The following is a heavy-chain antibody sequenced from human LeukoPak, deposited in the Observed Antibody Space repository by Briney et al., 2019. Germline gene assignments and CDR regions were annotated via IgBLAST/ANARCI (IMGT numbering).Heavy chain of an antibody. CDR3: ARGFDSSSWSYYYYYMDV. Sequence: ASVKVSCKASGYTFTNHAINWVRQATGQGLEWMGWMNPNSGHTGYAQKFQGRVTLTRNTSISTAYMELSSLRSEDTAVYYCARGFDSSSWSYYYYYMDVWGKGTTVTISS. V-gene: IGHV1-8*02. CDR1: GYTFTNHA. D-gene: IGHD6-13*01. CDR2: MNPNSGHT. J-gene: IGHJ6*03.